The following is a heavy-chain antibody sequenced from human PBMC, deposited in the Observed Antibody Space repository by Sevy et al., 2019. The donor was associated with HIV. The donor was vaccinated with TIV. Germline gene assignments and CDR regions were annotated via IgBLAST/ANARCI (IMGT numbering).Heavy chain of an antibody. CDR2: IGRGPENI. D-gene: IGHD2-21*01. CDR3: GSWVKAHLDS. CDR1: GFPFDTFA. Sequence: GGSLRLSCTAFGFPFDTFALNWVRQAPGKGLEWVSTIGRGPENIHYADSVKGRFTISRDNSRNTVYLQLNNLGAEDTAMYYWGSWVKAHLDSWGQGTPVTVSS. J-gene: IGHJ4*02. V-gene: IGHV3-23*01.